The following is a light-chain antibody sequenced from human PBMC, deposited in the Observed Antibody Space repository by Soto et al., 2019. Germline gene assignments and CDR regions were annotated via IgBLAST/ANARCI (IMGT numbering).Light chain of an antibody. CDR3: QKYNSATT. Sequence: DIQMTQSPSSLSASVGDRVTITCRASQGISNYLAWYQQKPGKVPKLLIYAASTLQSGFPSRFSGSGSGTDFTLTISSLQPEDVATYYCQKYNSATTFGGGTKVEIK. CDR1: QGISNY. J-gene: IGKJ4*01. V-gene: IGKV1-27*01. CDR2: AAS.